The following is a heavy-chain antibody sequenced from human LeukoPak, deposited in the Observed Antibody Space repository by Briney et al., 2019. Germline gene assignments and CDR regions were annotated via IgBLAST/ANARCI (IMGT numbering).Heavy chain of an antibody. CDR1: GFTFSTSW. J-gene: IGHJ4*02. Sequence: GGPLRLSCVGSGFTFSTSWMHWVRQTPGKGLVWVSRINSDGRTINYADSVKGRFTISRDNARNTLYLQMDSLRDEDTAVYYCTRAGEYRFDYWGQGTLVTISS. D-gene: IGHD4-17*01. CDR3: TRAGEYRFDY. V-gene: IGHV3-74*01. CDR2: INSDGRTI.